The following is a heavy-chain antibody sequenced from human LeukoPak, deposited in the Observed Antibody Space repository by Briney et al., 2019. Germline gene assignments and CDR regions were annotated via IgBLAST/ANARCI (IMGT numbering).Heavy chain of an antibody. Sequence: SETLSLTCAVYGGSFSGYYWSWIRQPPGKGLEWIGEINHSGSTNYNPSLKSRVTISVDTSKNQFSLKLSSVTAADTAVYYCARARPSRLFDYWGQGTLVTVSS. J-gene: IGHJ4*02. CDR2: INHSGST. D-gene: IGHD6-13*01. CDR1: GGSFSGYY. V-gene: IGHV4-34*01. CDR3: ARARPSRLFDY.